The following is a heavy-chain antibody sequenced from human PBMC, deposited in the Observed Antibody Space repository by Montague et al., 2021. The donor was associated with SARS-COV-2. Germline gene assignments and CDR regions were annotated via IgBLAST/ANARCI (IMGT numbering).Heavy chain of an antibody. CDR2: YYSRST. CDR1: GASINSRY. Sequence: SETLSLTCTVSGASINSRYWSWIRQPPGKGLEWIGYYYSRSTKYNPSLKSRVTISVDTSKNQFSVKVTSVTAADTAVYYCAGQGGSNYGWFDPWGQGTLVTVSS. CDR3: AGQGGSNYGWFDP. D-gene: IGHD1-26*01. J-gene: IGHJ5*02. V-gene: IGHV4-59*08.